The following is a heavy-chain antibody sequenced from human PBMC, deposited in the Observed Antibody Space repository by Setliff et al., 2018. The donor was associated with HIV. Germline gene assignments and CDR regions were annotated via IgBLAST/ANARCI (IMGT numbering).Heavy chain of an antibody. CDR3: ARLGAVPKMEAFDY. D-gene: IGHD1-26*01. V-gene: IGHV5-51*01. CDR1: GYSFTGYW. Sequence: GESLKISCKGLGYSFTGYWIGWVRQMPGKGLEWMGIIYPGDSDTRYSPSFEGQVTISADRSINTAYLQWTSLRASDTAMYYCARLGAVPKMEAFDYWGQGTLVTVSS. CDR2: IYPGDSDT. J-gene: IGHJ4*02.